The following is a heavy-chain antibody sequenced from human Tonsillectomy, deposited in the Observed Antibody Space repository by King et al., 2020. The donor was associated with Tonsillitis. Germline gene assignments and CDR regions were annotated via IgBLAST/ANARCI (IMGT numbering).Heavy chain of an antibody. V-gene: IGHV3-30*04. Sequence: QLVQSGGGVVQPGRSLRLSCAASGFTFSTYSMHWVRQAPGKGLEWVAVISFDGTNKYAGSVKGRFTISRDNSQNTLYLQMNSLRVEDTAWYYCVRDQVGRAAAGDFWGQGTLVTVSS. J-gene: IGHJ4*02. CDR2: ISFDGTNK. CDR3: VRDQVGRAAAGDF. CDR1: GFTFSTYS. D-gene: IGHD6-13*01.